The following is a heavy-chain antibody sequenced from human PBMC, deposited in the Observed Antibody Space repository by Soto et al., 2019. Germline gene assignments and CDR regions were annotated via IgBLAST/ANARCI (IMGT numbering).Heavy chain of an antibody. Sequence: ASVKVSCKASGYTFTSYAMHWVRQAPGQRLEWMGWINAGNGNTKYSQKFQGRVTITRDTSASTAYMELSSLRSEDTAVYYCARGSLGGIAAPIDYWGQGTLVTVSS. V-gene: IGHV1-3*01. CDR3: ARGSLGGIAAPIDY. CDR1: GYTFTSYA. J-gene: IGHJ4*02. CDR2: INAGNGNT. D-gene: IGHD6-6*01.